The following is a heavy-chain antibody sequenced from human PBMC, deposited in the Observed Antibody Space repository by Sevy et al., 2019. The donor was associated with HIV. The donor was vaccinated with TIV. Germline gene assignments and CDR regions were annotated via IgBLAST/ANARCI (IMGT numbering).Heavy chain of an antibody. J-gene: IGHJ3*02. CDR3: ARHPDYYDSSGTRAFDI. V-gene: IGHV4-39*01. D-gene: IGHD3-22*01. CDR2: IYYSGST. Sequence: SETLSLTCTVSGGSISSSSYYWGWIRQPPGKGLEWIGSIYYSGSTYYNPSLKSRVTISVDTSKNQFSLKLSSVTAADTAVYYCARHPDYYDSSGTRAFDIWGQWTMVTVSS. CDR1: GGSISSSSYY.